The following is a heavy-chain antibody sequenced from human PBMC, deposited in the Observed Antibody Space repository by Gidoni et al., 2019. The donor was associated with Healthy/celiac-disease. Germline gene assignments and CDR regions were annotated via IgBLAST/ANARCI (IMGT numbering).Heavy chain of an antibody. CDR2: IYYSGST. CDR3: ARYMDGYNRGGNAFDI. CDR1: GGSISRSSYY. Sequence: QLQLQESGPGLVKPSETLSLTCTVSGGSISRSSYYWGWIRQPPGKGLEWIGSIYYSGSTYYNPSLKSRVTISVDTSKNQFSLKLSSVTAADTAVYYCARYMDGYNRGGNAFDIWGQGTMVTVSS. V-gene: IGHV4-39*01. D-gene: IGHD5-12*01. J-gene: IGHJ3*02.